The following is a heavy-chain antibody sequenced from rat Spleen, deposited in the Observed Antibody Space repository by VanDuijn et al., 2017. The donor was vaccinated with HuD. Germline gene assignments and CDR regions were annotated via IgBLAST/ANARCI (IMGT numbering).Heavy chain of an antibody. CDR1: GFTFNNYW. J-gene: IGHJ2*01. V-gene: IGHV5-31*01. CDR2: VSYAGSST. D-gene: IGHD4-3*01. CDR3: ARHNSGYGYFDY. Sequence: EVQLVKSGGGLVQPGRSLKLSCVASGFTFNNYWMTWIRQAPGKGLEWVASVSYAGSSTYYRDSVKGRFTISRDNAKSTLYLQMDSLRSEDTATYYCARHNSGYGYFDYWGQGVMVTVSS.